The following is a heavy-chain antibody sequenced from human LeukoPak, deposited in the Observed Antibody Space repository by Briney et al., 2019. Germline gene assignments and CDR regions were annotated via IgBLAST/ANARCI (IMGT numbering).Heavy chain of an antibody. V-gene: IGHV5-51*01. D-gene: IGHD3-16*02. CDR3: ARQIGHDYVCGTYRYQDY. CDR1: GYTFSNYW. CDR2: IYPGDSDT. Sequence: GESLKISCKGSGYTFSNYWIGWVRQMPGKGLEWMGIIYPGDSDTRYSPSFQGQVTISADKSISTAYLQWSSLKASDTAMYYCARQIGHDYVCGTYRYQDYWGQGTLVTVSS. J-gene: IGHJ4*02.